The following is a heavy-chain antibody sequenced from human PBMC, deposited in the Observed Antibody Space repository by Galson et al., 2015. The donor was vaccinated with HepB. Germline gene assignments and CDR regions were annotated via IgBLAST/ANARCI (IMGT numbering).Heavy chain of an antibody. V-gene: IGHV1-2*04. D-gene: IGHD1-26*01. CDR1: GYTFTGYY. J-gene: IGHJ6*02. Sequence: SVKVSCKASGYTFTGYYMHWVRQAPGQGLEWMGWINPNSGGTNYAQKFQGWVTMTRDTSTSTVYMELSSLRSEDTAVYYCARERVGAPYGMDVWGQGTTVTVSS. CDR3: ARERVGAPYGMDV. CDR2: INPNSGGT.